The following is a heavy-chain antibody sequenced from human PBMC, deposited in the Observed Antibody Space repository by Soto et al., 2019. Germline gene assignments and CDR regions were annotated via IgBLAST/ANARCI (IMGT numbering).Heavy chain of an antibody. V-gene: IGHV1-69*10. CDR2: TIPALGKT. J-gene: IGHJ6*02. CDR1: GDNFEKNV. Sequence: SVKVSCKTSGDNFEKNVFTWVREAPGQGLEWMGGTIPALGKTHYIEKFQGRVTITVDDATRTVYMEVRDLTSEDTAIYYCARGPFRPSAMDVWGQGTTVTVSS. D-gene: IGHD3-10*01. CDR3: ARGPFRPSAMDV.